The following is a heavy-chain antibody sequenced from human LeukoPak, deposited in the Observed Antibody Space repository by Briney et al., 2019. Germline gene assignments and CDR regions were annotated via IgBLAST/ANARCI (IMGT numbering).Heavy chain of an antibody. CDR2: INSDGSST. J-gene: IGHJ4*02. D-gene: IGHD1-26*01. Sequence: GGSLRLSCAASGFTFSSYWMHWVRQAPGKGLVWVSRINSDGSSTSYADSVKGRFTSSRDNAKNTLYLQMNSLRAEDTAVYYCARDWDSDYFDYWGQGTLVTVSS. V-gene: IGHV3-74*01. CDR3: ARDWDSDYFDY. CDR1: GFTFSSYW.